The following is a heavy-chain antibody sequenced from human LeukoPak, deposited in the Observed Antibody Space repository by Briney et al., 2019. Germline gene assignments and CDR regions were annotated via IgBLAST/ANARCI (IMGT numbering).Heavy chain of an antibody. J-gene: IGHJ4*02. CDR1: GFTFSSYS. CDR2: ISSSSSYI. V-gene: IGHV3-21*01. D-gene: IGHD6-19*01. CDR3: AREEGSGWYGGGY. Sequence: PGGSLRLSCAASGFTFSSYSMNWVRQAPGKGLEWVSSISSSSSYIYYADSVKGRFTISRDNAKNSLYLQMNSLRAEDTAVYYCAREEGSGWYGGGYWGQGTLVTVSS.